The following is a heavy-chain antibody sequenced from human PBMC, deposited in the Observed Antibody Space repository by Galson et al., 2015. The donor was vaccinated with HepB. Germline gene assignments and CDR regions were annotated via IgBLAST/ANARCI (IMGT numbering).Heavy chain of an antibody. CDR1: GGSFSGYY. J-gene: IGHJ5*02. CDR3: ARPGIVATTHYNWFDP. D-gene: IGHD5-12*01. Sequence: SETLSLTCAVYGGSFSGYYWSWIRQPPGKGLEWIGEINHSGSTNYNPSLKSRVTISVDTSKNQFSLKLSSVTAADTAVYYCARPGIVATTHYNWFDPWGQGTLVTVSS. CDR2: INHSGST. V-gene: IGHV4-34*01.